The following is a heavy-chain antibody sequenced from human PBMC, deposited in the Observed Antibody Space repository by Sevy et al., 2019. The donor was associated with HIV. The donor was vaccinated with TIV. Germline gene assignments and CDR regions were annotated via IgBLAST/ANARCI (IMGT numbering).Heavy chain of an antibody. CDR3: AVWGYDFWSGYNAFDI. D-gene: IGHD3-3*01. V-gene: IGHV1-69*06. Sequence: ASVKVSCKASGGTFSSYAISWVRQAPGQGLEWMGVIIPIFGTANYAQKFQGRVTITADKSTSTAYMELSSLRSEDTAVYYCAVWGYDFWSGYNAFDIWGQGTMVTVSS. J-gene: IGHJ3*02. CDR1: GGTFSSYA. CDR2: IIPIFGTA.